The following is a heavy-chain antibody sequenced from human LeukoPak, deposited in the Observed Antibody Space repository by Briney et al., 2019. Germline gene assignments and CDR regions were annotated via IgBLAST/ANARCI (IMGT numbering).Heavy chain of an antibody. D-gene: IGHD6-19*01. CDR3: ARHWAPYSCGWYTVDAFDI. J-gene: IGHJ3*02. CDR2: IYHSGST. Sequence: SGTLSLTCAVSGGSISSSNWWSWVRQPPGKGLEWIGEIYHSGSTNYNPSLKSRVTISVDKSKNQFSLKLSSVTAADTAVYYCARHWAPYSCGWYTVDAFDIWGQGTMVTVSS. CDR1: GGSISSSNW. V-gene: IGHV4-4*02.